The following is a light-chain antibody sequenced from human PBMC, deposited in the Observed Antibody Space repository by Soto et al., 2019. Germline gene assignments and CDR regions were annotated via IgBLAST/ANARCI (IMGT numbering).Light chain of an antibody. V-gene: IGKV1-12*01. J-gene: IGKJ4*01. Sequence: DIQMTQSPSSVSASVGDRVTITCRASQGISRWLAWYQQKPGKAPNLLINAASSLQSGVPSRFSDSGSGTDFTLTISSLHPEDFATYYCQYADTFPLTFGGGTKVEIK. CDR3: QYADTFPLT. CDR2: AAS. CDR1: QGISRW.